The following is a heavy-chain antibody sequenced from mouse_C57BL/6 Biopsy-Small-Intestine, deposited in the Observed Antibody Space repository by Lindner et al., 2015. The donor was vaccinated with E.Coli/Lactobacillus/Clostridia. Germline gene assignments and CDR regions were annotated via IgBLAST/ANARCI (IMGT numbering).Heavy chain of an antibody. CDR3: ARLRVDFSFAY. J-gene: IGHJ3*01. CDR1: GYTFTDYW. V-gene: IGHV1-9*01. Sequence: VQLQESGAELMKPGASVKLSCKASGYTFTDYWIEWMKQRPGHGLDWIGEILPGSGSTNHNEKFKGKATFTADTSSNTVYMRLSGLTTEDSAIHYCARLRVDFSFAYWGQGTLVTVPA. D-gene: IGHD1-1*02. CDR2: ILPGSGST.